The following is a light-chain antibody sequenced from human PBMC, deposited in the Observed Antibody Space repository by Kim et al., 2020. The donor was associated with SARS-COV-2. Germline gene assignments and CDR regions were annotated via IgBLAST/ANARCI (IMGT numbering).Light chain of an antibody. Sequence: APGKTARITCGGNNIGSKSVHWYQQKPGQAPVLVIYYDSDRPSGIPERFSGSSSGNTATLTISRVEAGDEADHYCQVWDSSGNHWVFGGGTQLTVL. CDR2: YDS. CDR1: NIGSKS. CDR3: QVWDSSGNHWV. J-gene: IGLJ3*02. V-gene: IGLV3-21*04.